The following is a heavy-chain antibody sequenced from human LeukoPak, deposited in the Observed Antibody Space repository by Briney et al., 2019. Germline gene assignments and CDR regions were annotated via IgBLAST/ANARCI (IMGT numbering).Heavy chain of an antibody. CDR2: MYPNSGNT. J-gene: IGHJ4*02. CDR1: GYTFTSYD. CDR3: ARAPHGELGAY. V-gene: IGHV1-8*01. Sequence: ASVKVSCKASGYTFTSYDINCVRQATGQGLEWMGWMYPNSGNTGYAQKFQGRVTMTRNTSISTAYMELSSLRSEDTAVYYCARAPHGELGAYWGQGTLVTVSS. D-gene: IGHD1-7*01.